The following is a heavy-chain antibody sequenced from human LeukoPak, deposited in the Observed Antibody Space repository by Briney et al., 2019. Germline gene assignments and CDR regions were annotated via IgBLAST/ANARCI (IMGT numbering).Heavy chain of an antibody. D-gene: IGHD3-22*01. CDR2: ISSSGSTI. CDR1: GFTFSDYY. CDR3: ARDYYYDSSGYLGY. Sequence: PGGSLRLSCAASGFTFSDYYMSWIRQAPGKGLEWVSYISSSGSTIYYADSVKGRFTISRDNAKNSLYLQMDSLRAEDTAVYYCARDYYYDSSGYLGYWGQGTLVTVSS. J-gene: IGHJ4*02. V-gene: IGHV3-11*01.